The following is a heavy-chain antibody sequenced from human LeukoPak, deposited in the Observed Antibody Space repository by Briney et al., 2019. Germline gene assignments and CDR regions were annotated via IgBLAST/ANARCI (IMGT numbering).Heavy chain of an antibody. CDR3: ARGTGAAAGTGDAFDI. J-gene: IGHJ3*02. CDR2: MYYSGST. CDR1: GGSINGYY. D-gene: IGHD6-13*01. Sequence: SETLSLTCTVSGGSINGYYWTWIRLPPGKELEWIGYMYYSGSTNYNPSLKSRVTMSVDTPKNQFSLKLSSVTAADTAVYYCARGTGAAAGTGDAFDIWGQGTMVTVSS. V-gene: IGHV4-59*01.